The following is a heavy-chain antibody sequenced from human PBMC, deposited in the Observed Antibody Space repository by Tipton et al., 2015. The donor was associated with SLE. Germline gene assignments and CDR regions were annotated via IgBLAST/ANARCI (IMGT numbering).Heavy chain of an antibody. Sequence: SLRLSCAASGFNFANYAMSWVRQAPGKGLEAVSLIYAATSDKYYADSVKGRFTISRDNSKNTLYLQMNSLRAEDTAVYYCARNLGSYYGMDVWGQGTTVTVSS. CDR3: ARNLGSYYGMDV. V-gene: IGHV3-23*03. D-gene: IGHD3-16*01. CDR1: GFNFANYA. CDR2: IYAATSDK. J-gene: IGHJ6*02.